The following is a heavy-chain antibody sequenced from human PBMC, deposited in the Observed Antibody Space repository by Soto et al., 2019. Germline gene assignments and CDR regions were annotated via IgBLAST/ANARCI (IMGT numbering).Heavy chain of an antibody. V-gene: IGHV1-2*02. J-gene: IGHJ4*02. Sequence: ASVKVSFKASGYTFTGYYIHWLRQAPGQGLEWMGWINPNNGDTNYAQKFQGRVTMTRDTSTSTAYMELSSLTFDDTAVYYCARHSGYDYVFDYWGQGTLVTVSS. CDR2: INPNNGDT. CDR1: GYTFTGYY. D-gene: IGHD5-12*01. CDR3: ARHSGYDYVFDY.